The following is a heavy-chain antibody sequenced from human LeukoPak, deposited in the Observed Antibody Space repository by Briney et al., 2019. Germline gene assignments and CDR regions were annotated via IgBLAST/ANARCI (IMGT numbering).Heavy chain of an antibody. CDR2: ISDRTSDT. D-gene: IGHD1-1*01. V-gene: IGHV3-11*06. CDR3: TRVGSSGSVDY. Sequence: GGSLRLSCAASGFTFSDYYMSWIRQAPGKGLEWVSYISDRTSDTNYIDSVKGRFTVSRDNAKNSLYLQMNSLRAEDTAVYYCTRVGSSGSVDYWGQGTLITVSS. CDR1: GFTFSDYY. J-gene: IGHJ4*02.